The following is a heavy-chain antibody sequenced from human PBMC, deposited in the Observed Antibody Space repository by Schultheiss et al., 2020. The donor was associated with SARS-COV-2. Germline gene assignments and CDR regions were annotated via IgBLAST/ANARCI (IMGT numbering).Heavy chain of an antibody. CDR2: ISYDGSNK. CDR1: GFTFSSYA. V-gene: IGHV3-30*01. Sequence: GESLKISCAASGFTFSSYAMHWVRQAPGKGLEWVAVISYDGSNKYYADSVKGRFTISRDNSKNTLYLQMNSLRAEDTAVYYCAREWELPAFDIWGQGTMVTVSS. J-gene: IGHJ3*02. D-gene: IGHD1-26*01. CDR3: AREWELPAFDI.